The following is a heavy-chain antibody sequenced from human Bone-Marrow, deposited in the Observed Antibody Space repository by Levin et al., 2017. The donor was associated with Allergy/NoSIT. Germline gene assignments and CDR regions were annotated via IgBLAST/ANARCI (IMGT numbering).Heavy chain of an antibody. D-gene: IGHD6-19*01. Sequence: SETLSLTCSVSGDSLINSYWTWVRQPAGKGLEYIGRIYGSGTSNFNPSLRSRVTMSVDTSKNQISLDLTSVTAADTAVYYCARDVGSRGWPTCLDPWGHLTLVIVSS. CDR2: IYGSGTS. CDR3: ARDVGSRGWPTCLDP. J-gene: IGHJ5*02. V-gene: IGHV4-4*07. CDR1: GDSLINSY.